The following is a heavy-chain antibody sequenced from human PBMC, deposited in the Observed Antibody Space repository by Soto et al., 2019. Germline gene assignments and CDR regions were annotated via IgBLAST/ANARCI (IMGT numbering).Heavy chain of an antibody. CDR3: AKDLKAVTNGYYYYYMDV. J-gene: IGHJ6*03. CDR2: ISGSGGST. Sequence: GGSLRLSYAASGFTFSSYAMSWVRQAPGKGLEWVSAISGSGGSTYYADSVKGRFTISRDNSKNTLYLQMNSLRAEDTAVYYCAKDLKAVTNGYYYYYMDVWGKGTTVTVSS. D-gene: IGHD4-4*01. V-gene: IGHV3-23*01. CDR1: GFTFSSYA.